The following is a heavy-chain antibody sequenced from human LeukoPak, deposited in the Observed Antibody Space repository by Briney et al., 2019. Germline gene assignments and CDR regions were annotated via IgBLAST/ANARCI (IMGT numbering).Heavy chain of an antibody. CDR3: ARLMFSRSGSSTAGDY. D-gene: IGHD2-2*01. Sequence: SETLSLTCTVSGGSISSYYWSWIRQPPGKGLEWIGYIYYSGSTNYNPSLKSRVTISVDTSKNQFSLKLSSVTAADTAMYYCARLMFSRSGSSTAGDYWGQGTLVTVSS. V-gene: IGHV4-59*01. J-gene: IGHJ4*02. CDR1: GGSISSYY. CDR2: IYYSGST.